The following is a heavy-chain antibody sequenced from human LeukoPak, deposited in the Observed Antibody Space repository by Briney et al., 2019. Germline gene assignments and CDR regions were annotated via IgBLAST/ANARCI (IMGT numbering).Heavy chain of an antibody. D-gene: IGHD6-19*01. CDR1: GGSIGSYY. CDR2: IYNSGST. Sequence: KPPETLSLTCTVSGGSIGSYYWSWLRQPPGKGLEWLWYIYNSGSTKYNPSLKSRVTISVDTPKNQVSLKLNSVTAADTAVYYCARPSGSGWYYFDYWGQGTLVTVSS. V-gene: IGHV4-59*08. J-gene: IGHJ4*02. CDR3: ARPSGSGWYYFDY.